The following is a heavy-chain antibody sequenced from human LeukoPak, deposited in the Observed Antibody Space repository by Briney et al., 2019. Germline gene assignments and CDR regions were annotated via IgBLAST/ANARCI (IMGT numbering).Heavy chain of an antibody. V-gene: IGHV3-48*01. CDR2: ISSSSGTI. J-gene: IGHJ3*02. D-gene: IGHD6-19*01. CDR1: GSTFSSYS. CDR3: ARRSALAGSVFDI. Sequence: GGSLRLSCAASGSTFSSYSMNWVRQAPGKGLEWVSYISSSSGTIYYADSVNGRFTISRKNAKNSLYLQMNSLRADDTAVSYCARRSALAGSVFDIWGQGTMVTVSS.